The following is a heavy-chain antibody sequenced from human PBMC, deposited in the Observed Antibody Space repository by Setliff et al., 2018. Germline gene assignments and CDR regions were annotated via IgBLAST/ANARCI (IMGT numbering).Heavy chain of an antibody. J-gene: IGHJ5*02. CDR1: GYSFTNYG. CDR3: ARGSAKMVALPTANYFDP. Sequence: ASVKVSCKAFGYSFTNYGLNWVRQAPGQGLEWMGWISXXXXXXXXXXXXXXXXXXTXXXXXSTAYMELRSLTSADTAVYYCARGSAKMVALPTANYFDPWGQGTPVTVSS. V-gene: IGHV1-18*01. D-gene: IGHD2-2*01. CDR2: ISXXXXXX.